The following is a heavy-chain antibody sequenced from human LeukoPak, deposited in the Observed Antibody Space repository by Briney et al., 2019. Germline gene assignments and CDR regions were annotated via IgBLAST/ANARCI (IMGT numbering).Heavy chain of an antibody. CDR3: ARSGYSYALKNYFDY. V-gene: IGHV4-59*01. J-gene: IGHJ4*02. CDR1: GGSISSYY. Sequence: SETLSLTCTVSGGSISSYYGSWIRQPPGKGLEWIGYIYYSGSTNYNPSLKSRVTISVDTSKNQFSLKLSSVTAADTAVYYCARSGYSYALKNYFDYWGQGTLVTVSS. D-gene: IGHD5-18*01. CDR2: IYYSGST.